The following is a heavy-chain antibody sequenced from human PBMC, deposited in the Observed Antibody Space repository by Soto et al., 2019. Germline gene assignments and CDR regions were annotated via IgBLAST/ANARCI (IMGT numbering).Heavy chain of an antibody. D-gene: IGHD6-19*01. J-gene: IGHJ4*02. CDR1: GFTFDDYA. V-gene: IGHV3-23*04. Sequence: EVQLVESGGGLVQPGRSLRLSCAASGFTFDDYAMHWVRQAPGKGLEWVSGISGGGGSTYYADSVKGRFTISRDNSKNTLYLQMNSLRAEDTAVYYCAKFYGLGVAGIDYWGQGTLVTVSS. CDR3: AKFYGLGVAGIDY. CDR2: ISGGGGST.